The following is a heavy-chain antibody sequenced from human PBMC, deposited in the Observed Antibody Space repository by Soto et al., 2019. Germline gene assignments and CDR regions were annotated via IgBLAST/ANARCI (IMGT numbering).Heavy chain of an antibody. Sequence: QVQLQESGPGLVKPSETLSLTCIVSGASMSTFYWTWIRQPPGKGLEWIGYIHHTGSTNSNPSLKSRVTISGDTSNNQFSLRLGSVTAADTAVYYCARAPSPKSGSWYWFDYWGQGTLVTVSS. D-gene: IGHD6-13*01. CDR1: GASMSTFY. J-gene: IGHJ4*02. CDR2: IHHTGST. V-gene: IGHV4-59*01. CDR3: ARAPSPKSGSWYWFDY.